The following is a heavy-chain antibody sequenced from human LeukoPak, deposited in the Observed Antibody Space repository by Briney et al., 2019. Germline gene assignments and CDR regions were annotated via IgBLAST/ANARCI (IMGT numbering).Heavy chain of an antibody. CDR1: GGSITSTTYC. CDR2: IYYSGST. J-gene: IGHJ4*02. D-gene: IGHD6-13*01. V-gene: IGHV4-39*01. CDR3: ARRRDSSSWYEEDY. Sequence: PSETLSLTCTVSGGSITSTTYCWGWIRQPPGKGLEWIGSIYYSGSTYYNPSLKSRVTISGDTSKNQRSLKLSSVTAADTAVYYCARRRDSSSWYEEDYWGQGTLVTVSP.